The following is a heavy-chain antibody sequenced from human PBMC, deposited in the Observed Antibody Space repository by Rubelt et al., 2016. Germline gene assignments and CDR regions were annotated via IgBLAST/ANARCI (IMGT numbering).Heavy chain of an antibody. D-gene: IGHD2-2*01. V-gene: IGHV1-69*09. Sequence: QVQLVQSGAEVKKPGSSVKVSCKASGCTFSSYAISWVRQAPGQGLEWMGRIIPILGKANYAQKFQGRVTITADKSTSTAYMELSSLRSEDTAVYYCARDDCSSTSCSPQGWGQGTLVTVSS. CDR1: GCTFSSYA. CDR2: IIPILGKA. CDR3: ARDDCSSTSCSPQG. J-gene: IGHJ4*02.